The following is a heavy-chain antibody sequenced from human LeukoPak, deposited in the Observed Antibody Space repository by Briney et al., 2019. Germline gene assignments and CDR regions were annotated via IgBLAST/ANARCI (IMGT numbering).Heavy chain of an antibody. CDR2: ICNVGST. V-gene: IGHV3-53*01. CDR3: ARDYRFYDSSGYTNWYFDL. D-gene: IGHD3-22*01. J-gene: IGHJ2*01. CDR1: GFTFSGSA. Sequence: PGGSLRLSCAASGFTFSGSAMSWVRQAPGKGLEWVSVICNVGSTNYADSVKGRFIISRDNAKNTLYLQMSSLRAEDTAVYYCARDYRFYDSSGYTNWYFDLWGRGTLVTVSS.